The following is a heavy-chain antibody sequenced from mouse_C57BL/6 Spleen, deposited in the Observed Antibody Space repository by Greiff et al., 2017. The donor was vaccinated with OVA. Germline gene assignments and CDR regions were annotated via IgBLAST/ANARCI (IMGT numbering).Heavy chain of an antibody. CDR1: GFTFSSYA. D-gene: IGHD1-1*01. Sequence: EVKLMESGGGLVKPGGSLKLSCAASGFTFSSYAMSWVRQTPGKRLEWVATISDGGSYTYYPDNVKGRFTISRDNAKNNLYLQMSHLKSEDTAMYYCAREDGRSYDWFAYWGQGTLVTVSA. J-gene: IGHJ3*01. CDR2: ISDGGSYT. CDR3: AREDGRSYDWFAY. V-gene: IGHV5-4*01.